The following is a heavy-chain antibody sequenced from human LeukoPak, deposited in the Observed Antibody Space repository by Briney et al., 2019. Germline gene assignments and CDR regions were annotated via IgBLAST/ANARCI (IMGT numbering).Heavy chain of an antibody. J-gene: IGHJ3*02. CDR3: AKYYYGSGSYAFDS. V-gene: IGHV3-23*01. CDR1: GFTFSSYS. CDR2: INGNGGST. Sequence: PGGSLRLSCAASGFTFSSYSMNWVRQAPGKGLEWVSSINGNGGSTYYADSVKGRFTNSRDNSKNTLYLQMNSLRADDTAVYFCAKYYYGSGSYAFDSWGQGTMVTVSS. D-gene: IGHD3-10*01.